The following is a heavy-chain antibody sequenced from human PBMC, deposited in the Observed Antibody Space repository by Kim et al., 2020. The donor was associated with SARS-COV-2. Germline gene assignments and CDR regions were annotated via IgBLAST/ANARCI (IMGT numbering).Heavy chain of an antibody. D-gene: IGHD1-26*01. CDR2: ISYDGSNK. CDR3: ARAASGSYYDWFDP. CDR1: GFTFSSYA. Sequence: GGSLRLSCAASGFTFSSYAMHWVRQAPGKGLEWVAVISYDGSNKYYADSVKGRFTISRDNSKNTLYLQMNSLRAEDTTVYYCARAASGSYYDWFDPWGQGTLVTVSS. V-gene: IGHV3-30-3*01. J-gene: IGHJ5*02.